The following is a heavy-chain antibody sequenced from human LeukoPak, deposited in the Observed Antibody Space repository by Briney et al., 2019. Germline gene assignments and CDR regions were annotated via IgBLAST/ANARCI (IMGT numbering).Heavy chain of an antibody. J-gene: IGHJ3*02. CDR1: GGSISSSSYY. Sequence: PSETLSLTCTVSGGSISSSSYYWGWIRQPPGKGLEWIGSIYYSGSTYYNPSLKSRVTISVDTSKNQFSLKLSSVTAADTAVYYCARVDRGAFDIWGQGTIVTVSS. CDR2: IYYSGST. CDR3: ARVDRGAFDI. D-gene: IGHD3-9*01. V-gene: IGHV4-39*07.